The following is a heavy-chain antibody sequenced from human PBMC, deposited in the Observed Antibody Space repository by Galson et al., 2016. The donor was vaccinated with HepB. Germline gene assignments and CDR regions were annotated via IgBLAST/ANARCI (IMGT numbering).Heavy chain of an antibody. Sequence: SLRLSCAVSGFTFSSYTMTWVRQAPGEGLEWVSSISASGGRTYYAASVKGRFTISRDNSKNTLYLHMNSLRAEDTAEYYWARATMKVVVFDAFDIWGQGTTVTVSS. V-gene: IGHV3-23*01. D-gene: IGHD3-22*01. CDR2: ISASGGRT. CDR1: GFTFSSYT. CDR3: ARATMKVVVFDAFDI. J-gene: IGHJ3*02.